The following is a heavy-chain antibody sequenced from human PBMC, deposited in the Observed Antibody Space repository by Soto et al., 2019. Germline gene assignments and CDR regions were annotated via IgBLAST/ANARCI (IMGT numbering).Heavy chain of an antibody. D-gene: IGHD5-12*01. CDR2: IDKAGIAT. CDR1: GFTFGRHL. Sequence: GGSLRLSCVVSGFTFGRHLMHCVRQVPGKGLEWVALIDKAGIATSYAGAVTGRYTISRDNTRNTLSLEMKSLRVDDTGIYFCVRLGGFDPTHDFWGQGTLVTVSS. V-gene: IGHV3-74*01. J-gene: IGHJ4*02. CDR3: VRLGGFDPTHDF.